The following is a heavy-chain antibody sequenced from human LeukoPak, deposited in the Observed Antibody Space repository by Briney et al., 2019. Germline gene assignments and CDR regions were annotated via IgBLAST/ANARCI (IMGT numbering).Heavy chain of an antibody. CDR1: GSTFSSYW. CDR3: ARDRKELIQLRMGGTEYYFDY. D-gene: IGHD5-18*01. CDR2: IKQDGSEK. Sequence: GGSLRLSCAASGSTFSSYWMSWVRQAPGKGLEWVANIKQDGSEKYYVDSVKGRFTISRDNAKNSLYLQMNSLRAEDTAVYYCARDRKELIQLRMGGTEYYFDYWGQGTLVTVSS. J-gene: IGHJ4*02. V-gene: IGHV3-7*01.